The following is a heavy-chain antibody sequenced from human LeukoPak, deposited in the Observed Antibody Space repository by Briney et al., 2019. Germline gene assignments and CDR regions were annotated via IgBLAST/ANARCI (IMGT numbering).Heavy chain of an antibody. CDR3: ARGGGTGRSITMIRGVRGVYYMDV. D-gene: IGHD3-10*01. J-gene: IGHJ6*03. CDR1: GGSFSGYY. CDR2: IKNSGST. Sequence: SETLSLTCAVSGGSFSGYYLSWIRQPPGKGLELIGEIKNSGSTNYNPSLKSRVSISVDTSKNQFSLKLNSVTAADTAVYYCARGGGTGRSITMIRGVRGVYYMDVWGKGTTVTVSS. V-gene: IGHV4-34*01.